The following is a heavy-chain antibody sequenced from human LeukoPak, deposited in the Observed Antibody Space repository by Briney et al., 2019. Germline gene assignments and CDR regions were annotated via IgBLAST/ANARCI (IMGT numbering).Heavy chain of an antibody. J-gene: IGHJ4*02. D-gene: IGHD6-19*01. CDR3: AKDQGSGWYPKIDY. CDR2: IRYDGSNK. Sequence: PGGSLRLSCAGSGFSFSSYGMHWVRQAPGKGLEWMAFIRYDGSNKYYADSVKGRFTISRDNSKNTLYLQMNSLRAEDTAVYYCAKDQGSGWYPKIDYWGQGTLVTVSS. CDR1: GFSFSSYG. V-gene: IGHV3-30*02.